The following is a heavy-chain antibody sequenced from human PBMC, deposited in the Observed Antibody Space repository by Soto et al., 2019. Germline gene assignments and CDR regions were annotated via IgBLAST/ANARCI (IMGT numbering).Heavy chain of an antibody. V-gene: IGHV1-2*04. Sequence: ASVKVSCKASGYTFTGYYMHSVRQAPGQGLEWMGWINPNGGGTNDAQKFQGWVTMTRDTSISTVHMELSRLRSDDTAVYYCARASCYFWSQPFDYWGHGTLVTVSS. D-gene: IGHD3-3*01. CDR2: INPNGGGT. CDR3: ARASCYFWSQPFDY. J-gene: IGHJ4*01. CDR1: GYTFTGYY.